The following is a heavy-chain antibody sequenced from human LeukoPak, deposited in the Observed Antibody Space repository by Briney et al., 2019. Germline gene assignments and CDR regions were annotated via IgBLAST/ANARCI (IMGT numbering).Heavy chain of an antibody. Sequence: GGSLRLSCAASGFTFSSYGIHWVRQAPGKGLEWVAVISNDGSKKYYADSVKGRYTISRDNSKNTLYLQMNSLRAEDTAVYYCALPLDSGGPHYWGQGTLVTVSS. CDR1: GFTFSSYG. D-gene: IGHD1-26*01. J-gene: IGHJ4*02. CDR2: ISNDGSKK. CDR3: ALPLDSGGPHY. V-gene: IGHV3-30*03.